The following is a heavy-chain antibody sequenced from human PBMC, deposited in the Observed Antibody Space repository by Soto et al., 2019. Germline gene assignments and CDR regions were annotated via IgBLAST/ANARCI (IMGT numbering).Heavy chain of an antibody. CDR3: AREGGYFDSSGSGVYHYHGVDV. Sequence: PSETLSLTCTVSGGSISTYFWSWIRQPAGGGLEWIGRIYTTGSTNYNPSLKSRVTMSLDTSRNQFSLKLSSVTAADTAVYYCAREGGYFDSSGSGVYHYHGVDVWGQGTTVNVSS. CDR2: IYTTGST. CDR1: GGSISTYF. D-gene: IGHD3-22*01. V-gene: IGHV4-4*07. J-gene: IGHJ6*02.